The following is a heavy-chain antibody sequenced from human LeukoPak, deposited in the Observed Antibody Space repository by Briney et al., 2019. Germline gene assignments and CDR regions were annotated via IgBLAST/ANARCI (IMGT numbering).Heavy chain of an antibody. J-gene: IGHJ5*02. CDR2: IYSGGAT. Sequence: GGPLRLSCAASGVTVGNNYMIWVRQAPGKGLEWVSHIYSGGATNYADSVEGRFTISRDSSKNTLFLQINSLRVEDTAIYYCARDPPAVAAGTYAWGQGTLVTVSS. CDR3: ARDPPAVAAGTYA. CDR1: GVTVGNNY. D-gene: IGHD6-13*01. V-gene: IGHV3-66*01.